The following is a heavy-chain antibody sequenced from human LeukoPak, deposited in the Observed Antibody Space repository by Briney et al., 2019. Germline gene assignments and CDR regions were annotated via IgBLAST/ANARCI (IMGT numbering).Heavy chain of an antibody. CDR3: ARDLRYYFDSNGYYVSEQGYYFDY. CDR2: INTNTGNP. V-gene: IGHV7-4-1*02. Sequence: PGASVKVSCKASGYSFITYAMNWVRQAPGQGLEWMGWINTNTGNPTYAQGFTGRFVLSLDTSVSTAYLQISSLKAEDTAVYYCARDLRYYFDSNGYYVSEQGYYFDYWGQGTLATVSS. CDR1: GYSFITYA. D-gene: IGHD3-22*01. J-gene: IGHJ4*02.